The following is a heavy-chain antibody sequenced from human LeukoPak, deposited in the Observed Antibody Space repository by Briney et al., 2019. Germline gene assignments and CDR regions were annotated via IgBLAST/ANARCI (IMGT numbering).Heavy chain of an antibody. J-gene: IGHJ4*02. Sequence: GESLKISCKGSGYRFTNYWIGWVRQMPGKGLEWMGSIYPGDSDTRYSPSFQGQVTFSADKSINTAYLQWSSLKASDSAMYYCARPGITLGGVIIDHPFDYWGQGTLVTVSS. CDR2: IYPGDSDT. V-gene: IGHV5-51*01. CDR1: GYRFTNYW. CDR3: ARPGITLGGVIIDHPFDY. D-gene: IGHD3-16*02.